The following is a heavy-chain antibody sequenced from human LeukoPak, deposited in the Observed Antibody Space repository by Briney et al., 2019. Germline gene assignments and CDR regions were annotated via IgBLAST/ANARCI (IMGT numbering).Heavy chain of an antibody. CDR2: INTYNGNT. V-gene: IGHV1-18*01. J-gene: IGHJ3*02. CDR3: ARRGRIVMVTAIPKDDAFDI. CDR1: GYTFSRYG. Sequence: ASVKVSCKASGYTFSRYGISWVRQAPGQGLEWMGWINTYNGNTNYGQKFQGRVTMTTDTSTSTAYMELRSLRSDDTAVYCCARRGRIVMVTAIPKDDAFDIWGQGTMVTVSS. D-gene: IGHD2-21*02.